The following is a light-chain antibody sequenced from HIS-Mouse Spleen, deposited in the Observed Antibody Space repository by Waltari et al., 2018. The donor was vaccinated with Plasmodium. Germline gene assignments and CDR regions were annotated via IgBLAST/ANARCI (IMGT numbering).Light chain of an antibody. CDR3: CSYAGSYTWV. CDR1: SSDVGGYNY. V-gene: IGLV2-11*01. J-gene: IGLJ3*02. Sequence: QSALTRPRSVSGSPGQSVTIPCPGTSSDVGGYNYVPWYRQHPDQAPKLIIYDVSKGPAGGPERFSGSKSGNTAALTISGLQAEDEADYYCCSYAGSYTWVFGGGTKLTVL. CDR2: DVS.